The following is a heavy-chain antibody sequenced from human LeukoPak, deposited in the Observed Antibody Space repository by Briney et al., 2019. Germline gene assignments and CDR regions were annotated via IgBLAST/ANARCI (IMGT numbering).Heavy chain of an antibody. CDR3: ARDRGDGDYGFDY. Sequence: SETLSLTCAVSGGSISSSNWWSWVRQPPGKGLEWIGEFYHSGSTYYNPSLKSRVTISVDTSKNQFSLKLSSVTAADTAVYYCARDRGDGDYGFDYWGQGTLVTVSS. V-gene: IGHV4-4*02. CDR1: GGSISSSNW. CDR2: FYHSGST. D-gene: IGHD4-17*01. J-gene: IGHJ4*02.